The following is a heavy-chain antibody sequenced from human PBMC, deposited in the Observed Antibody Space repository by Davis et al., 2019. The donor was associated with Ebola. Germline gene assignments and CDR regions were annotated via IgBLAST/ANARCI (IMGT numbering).Heavy chain of an antibody. J-gene: IGHJ4*02. CDR3: ARHERGRDY. CDR2: IYYSGST. V-gene: IGHV4-34*01. Sequence: MPSETLSLTCAVYGGSFSGYYWSWIRQPPGKGLEWIGSIYYSGSTYYNLSLKSRVTISVDTSKNQFSLKLSSVTAADTAVYYCARHERGRDYWGQGTLVTVSS. CDR1: GGSFSGYY.